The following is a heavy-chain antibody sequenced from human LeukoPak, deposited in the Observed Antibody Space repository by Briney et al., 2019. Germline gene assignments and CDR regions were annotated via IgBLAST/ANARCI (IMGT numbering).Heavy chain of an antibody. CDR1: GGSFSGYY. CDR2: INHSGST. D-gene: IGHD3-10*01. CDR3: AKNGVTMVRGLGPTHFDY. J-gene: IGHJ4*02. V-gene: IGHV4-34*01. Sequence: SETLSLTCAVYGGSFSGYYWSWIRQPPGKGLEWIGEINHSGSTNYNPSLKSRVTISVDTSKNQFSLKLSSVTAADTAVYYCAKNGVTMVRGLGPTHFDYWGQGTLVTVSS.